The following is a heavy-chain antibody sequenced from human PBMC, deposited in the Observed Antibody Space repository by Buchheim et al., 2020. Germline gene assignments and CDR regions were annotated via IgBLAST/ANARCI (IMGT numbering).Heavy chain of an antibody. J-gene: IGHJ4*02. CDR1: GGSIDTHF. CDR2: IYYSGNI. V-gene: IGHV4-59*11. Sequence: QVQLQESGPGLVKPSETLSLTCTVSGGSIDTHFWGWIRQPPGKGLEWIGYIYYSGNIKYSPSLKSRVTISGDTSKNQISLNLNSVSAADTAVYYFARAKVSGGPNSYYFDYWGQGTL. CDR3: ARAKVSGGPNSYYFDY. D-gene: IGHD6-19*01.